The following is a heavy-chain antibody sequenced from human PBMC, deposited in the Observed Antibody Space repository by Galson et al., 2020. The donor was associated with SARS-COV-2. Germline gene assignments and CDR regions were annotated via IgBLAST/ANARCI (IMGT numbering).Heavy chain of an antibody. Sequence: ASVTVSCQASGYTFTSYYIHWVRQAPGQGLEWMGILNPSGGGTTYAQKFQGRVTMTRDTSTSTVYMELSSLRSEDTAVYYCARDSQGGNDYNYLLFWGQGTLVTVSS. CDR2: LNPSGGGT. CDR3: ARDSQGGNDYNYLLF. CDR1: GYTFTSYY. V-gene: IGHV1-46*01. J-gene: IGHJ4*02. D-gene: IGHD4-4*01.